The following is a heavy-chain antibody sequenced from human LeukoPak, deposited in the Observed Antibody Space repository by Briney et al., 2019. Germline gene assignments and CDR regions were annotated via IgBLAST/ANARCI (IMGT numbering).Heavy chain of an antibody. CDR2: IHTGGNT. CDR3: TGGTAYSGYGGY. D-gene: IGHD6-25*01. V-gene: IGHV3-53*01. Sequence: PGGSLRLSCAASGFSVRSNYMNWVRQAPGKGLEWVSVIHTGGNTDYADSVKGRFTVSRDNSQNMIYLHMNSLRAEDTAVYYCTGGTAYSGYGGYWGQGTLVTVSS. J-gene: IGHJ4*02. CDR1: GFSVRSNY.